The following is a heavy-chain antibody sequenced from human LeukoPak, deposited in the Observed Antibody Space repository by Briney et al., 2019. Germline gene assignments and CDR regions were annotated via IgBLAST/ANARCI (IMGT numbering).Heavy chain of an antibody. D-gene: IGHD2-8*01. CDR1: GFSFRNSW. J-gene: IGHJ3*02. CDR3: ARGVNRAYDI. CDR2: TNEDESAK. Sequence: PGESLRLSCAASGFSFRNSWMAWVRQAPGKGLEWVALTNEDESAKYYVDSVKGRFTIPRDNAKNSLFLQMNSLRDEDTAMYYCARGVNRAYDIWGHGTMVTVSS. V-gene: IGHV3-7*01.